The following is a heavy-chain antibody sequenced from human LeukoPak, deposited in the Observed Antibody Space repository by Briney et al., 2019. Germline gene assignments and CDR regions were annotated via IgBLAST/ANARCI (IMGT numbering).Heavy chain of an antibody. CDR2: INPNSGGT. J-gene: IGHJ5*02. CDR3: AAYYYDSSGYLP. V-gene: IGHV1-2*04. Sequence: ASVKVSCKASGYTFTGYYMHWVRQAPGQGLEWMGWINPNSGGTNYAQKFQGWVTMTRDTSISTAYMELSRLRSDDTAVYYCAAYYYDSSGYLPWGQGTLVTVSS. CDR1: GYTFTGYY. D-gene: IGHD3-22*01.